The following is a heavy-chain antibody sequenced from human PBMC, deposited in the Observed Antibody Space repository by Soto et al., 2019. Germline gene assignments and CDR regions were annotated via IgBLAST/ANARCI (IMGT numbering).Heavy chain of an antibody. CDR1: GFTFINTW. D-gene: IGHD6-19*01. Sequence: EVQLVESGGGLVKPGGSLRLSCAASGFTFINTWMSWVRQAPGKGLAWVGRVKSKTDGGTTDYAPPVRGRFIISRDDSQKMVYLQMNSLKTEDSGVYFCTTGFSSGWFVYWGQGILVTVSS. V-gene: IGHV3-15*01. J-gene: IGHJ4*02. CDR2: VKSKTDGGTT. CDR3: TTGFSSGWFVY.